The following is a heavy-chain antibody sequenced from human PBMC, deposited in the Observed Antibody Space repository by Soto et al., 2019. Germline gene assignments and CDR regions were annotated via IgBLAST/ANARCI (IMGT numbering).Heavy chain of an antibody. V-gene: IGHV1-69*13. Sequence: SVKVSCKASGGTFSSYAISWVRQAPGQGLEWMGGIIPIFGTANYAQKFQGRVTITADESTSTAYMELSSLRSEDTAVYYCARAPYSSSWSYYYGMDVWGQGTTVTVSS. CDR2: IIPIFGTA. CDR3: ARAPYSSSWSYYYGMDV. D-gene: IGHD6-13*01. J-gene: IGHJ6*02. CDR1: GGTFSSYA.